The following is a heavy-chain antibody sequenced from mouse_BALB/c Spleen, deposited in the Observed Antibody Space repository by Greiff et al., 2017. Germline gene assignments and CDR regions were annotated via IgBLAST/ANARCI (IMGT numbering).Heavy chain of an antibody. CDR2: IRSKSNNYAT. J-gene: IGHJ4*01. CDR3: VREGDYWAMDY. CDR1: GFTFNTYA. Sequence: EVQLQESGGGLVQPKGSLKLSCAASGFTFNTYAMHWVCQAPGKGLEWVARIRSKSNNYATYYADSVKDRFTISRDDSQSMLYLQMNNLKTEDTAMYYCVREGDYWAMDYWGQGTSVTVSS. V-gene: IGHV10-3*03. D-gene: IGHD1-1*02.